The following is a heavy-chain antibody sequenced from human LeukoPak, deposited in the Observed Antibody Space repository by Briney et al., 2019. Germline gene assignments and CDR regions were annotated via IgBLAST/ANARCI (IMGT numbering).Heavy chain of an antibody. CDR3: ARHGSGSYYNLPTDY. CDR2: INPNSGGT. V-gene: IGHV1-2*02. D-gene: IGHD3-10*01. J-gene: IGHJ4*02. Sequence: ASVKVSCKASGYTFTGYYMHWVRQAPGQGLEWMGWINPNSGGTNYAQKFQGRATMTTDTSTSTAYMELRGLRSDDTAMYYCARHGSGSYYNLPTDYWGQGTLVTVSS. CDR1: GYTFTGYY.